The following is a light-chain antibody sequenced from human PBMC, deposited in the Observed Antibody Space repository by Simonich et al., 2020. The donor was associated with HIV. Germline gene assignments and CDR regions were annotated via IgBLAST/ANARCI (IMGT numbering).Light chain of an antibody. CDR2: DVS. Sequence: QSALTQPPSASGSPGQSVTISCTGTSSDVGSYNLVSWYQQHPVKAPQLMIYDVSKRPSGVSNRFSGSKSGNTASLTISGLQAEDEADYYCTSYTSSSTLVFGGGTKLTVL. CDR1: SSDVGSYNL. V-gene: IGLV2-14*02. CDR3: TSYTSSSTLV. J-gene: IGLJ2*01.